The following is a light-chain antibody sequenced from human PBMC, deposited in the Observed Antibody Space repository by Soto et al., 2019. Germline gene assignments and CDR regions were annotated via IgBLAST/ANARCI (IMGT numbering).Light chain of an antibody. CDR1: QSVSSSY. V-gene: IGKV3-20*01. CDR3: QRYGSSPLYT. Sequence: EIVLTQSPGTLSLSPGERATLSCRASQSVSSSYLAWYHQKPGQAPRLLIYGTSSRATGIPDRFSGSGSGTDFALTISRLDPEDFAVYYCQRYGSSPLYTFGQGTKLEIK. CDR2: GTS. J-gene: IGKJ2*01.